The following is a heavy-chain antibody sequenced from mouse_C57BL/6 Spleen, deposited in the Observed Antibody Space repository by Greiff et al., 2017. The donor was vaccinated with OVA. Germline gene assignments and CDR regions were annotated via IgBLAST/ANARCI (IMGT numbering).Heavy chain of an antibody. CDR2: FDPEDGET. Sequence: VQLKESGAELVKPGASVKLSCTASGFNIKDYYMHWVKQRTEQGLEWIGRFDPEDGETKYAPKFQGKATITADTSSNTAYLQLSSLTSEDTAVYYCAPYGSSYDWYFDVWGTGTTVTVSS. CDR1: GFNIKDYY. J-gene: IGHJ1*03. D-gene: IGHD1-1*01. V-gene: IGHV14-2*01. CDR3: APYGSSYDWYFDV.